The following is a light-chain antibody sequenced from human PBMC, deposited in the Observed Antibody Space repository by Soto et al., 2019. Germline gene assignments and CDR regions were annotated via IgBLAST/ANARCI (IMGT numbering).Light chain of an antibody. CDR3: SSYTSSSTLWV. CDR2: EVN. Sequence: QSALTQPASVSGSPGQSITISCTGTSSDIGGYNYVYWYQQHPAKAPKLMIYEVNNRPSGVSNRFSGSKSGNTASLTISGLQAEDEADYYCSSYTSSSTLWVFGGGTKLTVL. V-gene: IGLV2-14*01. CDR1: SSDIGGYNY. J-gene: IGLJ3*02.